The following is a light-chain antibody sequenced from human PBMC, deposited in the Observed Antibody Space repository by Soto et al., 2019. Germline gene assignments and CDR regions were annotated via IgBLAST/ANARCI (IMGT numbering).Light chain of an antibody. Sequence: AIRMTQSPSSLSASRGDRVTITCRASQGISSYLAWYQQKPGKAPKLLIYAASTLQSGVPSRFSGSGSGTDFTLTISCLQSEDFAAYYCQQYYSYPRTLGQGTKVDIK. CDR2: AAS. CDR1: QGISSY. J-gene: IGKJ1*01. CDR3: QQYYSYPRT. V-gene: IGKV1-8*01.